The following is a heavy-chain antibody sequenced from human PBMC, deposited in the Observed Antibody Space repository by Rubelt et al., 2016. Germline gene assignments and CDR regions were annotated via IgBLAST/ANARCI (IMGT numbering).Heavy chain of an antibody. CDR1: GFTFSSYG. CDR2: IWYDGSNK. CDR3: ARDGSPGIAAAGTGLHYYYGMDV. D-gene: IGHD6-13*01. J-gene: IGHJ6*02. V-gene: IGHV3-33*01. Sequence: GFTFSSYGMHWVRQAPGKGLEWVAVIWYDGSNKYYADSVQGRFTISRDNSKNTLYLQMNSLRDEDTAVYYCARDGSPGIAAAGTGLHYYYGMDVWGQGNTVTVS.